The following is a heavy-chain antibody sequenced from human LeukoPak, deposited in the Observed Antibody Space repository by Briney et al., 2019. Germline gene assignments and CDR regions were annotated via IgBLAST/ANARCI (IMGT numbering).Heavy chain of an antibody. CDR1: GFTFSSYG. CDR3: ATYRQVMLPFEA. CDR2: ISYDGSNK. Sequence: PGRSLRLSCAASGFTFSSYGMHWVRQAPGKGLEWVAVISYDGSNKYYADSVKGRFTISRDNSKNTLYLQMNSLRGEDTAIYYCATYRQVMLPFEAWGRGTLVTVSS. J-gene: IGHJ5*02. D-gene: IGHD5-18*01. V-gene: IGHV3-30*03.